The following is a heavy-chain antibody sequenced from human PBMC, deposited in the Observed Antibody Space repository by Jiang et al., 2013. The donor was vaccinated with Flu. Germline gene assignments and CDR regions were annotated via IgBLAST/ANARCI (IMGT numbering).Heavy chain of an antibody. Sequence: KPTQTLTLTCTVSGFSLSNARMGVSWIRQPPGKALEWLAHIFSNDEKSYSTSLKSRLTISKDTSKSQVVLTMTNMDPVDTATYYCARIRLIFDSGYDLGLNYYMDVWGKGPRSPSP. CDR3: ARIRLIFDSGYDLGLNYYMDV. CDR2: IFSNDEK. CDR1: GFSLSNARMG. V-gene: IGHV2-26*01. D-gene: IGHD5-12*01. J-gene: IGHJ6*03.